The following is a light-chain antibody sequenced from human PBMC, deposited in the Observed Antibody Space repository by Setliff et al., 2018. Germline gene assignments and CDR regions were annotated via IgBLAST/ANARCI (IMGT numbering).Light chain of an antibody. V-gene: IGLV2-23*02. Sequence: QSALAQPRSVSGSPGQSVTISCTGTSRDVGNYNLVSWYQQHPGKAPKLMIYEVSKRPSGVSNRFSGSKSGNTASLTISGLQAEDEADYYCCSYAGSSTYVFGTGTKVTVL. CDR3: CSYAGSSTYV. J-gene: IGLJ1*01. CDR1: SRDVGNYNL. CDR2: EVS.